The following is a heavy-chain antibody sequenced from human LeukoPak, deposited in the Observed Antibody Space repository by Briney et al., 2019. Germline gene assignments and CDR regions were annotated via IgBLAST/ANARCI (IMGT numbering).Heavy chain of an antibody. V-gene: IGHV3-11*06. J-gene: IGHJ1*01. D-gene: IGHD2-15*01. CDR1: GFTFSDYY. CDR3: ARSVGYCSGGSCYPGYFQH. Sequence: GGSLRLSCAAFGFTFSDYYMSWIRQAPGKGLEWVSYISSSSSYTNYADSVKGRFTISRDNAKNSLYLQMNSLRAEDTAVYYCARSVGYCSGGSCYPGYFQHWGQGTLVTVSS. CDR2: ISSSSSYT.